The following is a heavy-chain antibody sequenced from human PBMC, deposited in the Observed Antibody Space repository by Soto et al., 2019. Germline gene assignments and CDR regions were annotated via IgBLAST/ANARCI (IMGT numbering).Heavy chain of an antibody. J-gene: IGHJ6*02. V-gene: IGHV3-21*01. D-gene: IGHD3-3*01. CDR1: GFTFSSYS. Sequence: GGSLRLSCAASGFTFSSYSMNWVRQAPGKGLEWVSSISSSSSYIYYADSVKGRFTISRDNAKNSLYLQMNSLRAEDTAVYYCARASGYDFWSGYYNYYYYYGMDVWGQGTTVTVS. CDR2: ISSSSSYI. CDR3: ARASGYDFWSGYYNYYYYYGMDV.